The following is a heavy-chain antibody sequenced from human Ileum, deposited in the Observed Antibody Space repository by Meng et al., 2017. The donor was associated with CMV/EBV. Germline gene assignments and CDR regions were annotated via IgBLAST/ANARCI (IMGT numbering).Heavy chain of an antibody. CDR3: AGDWGPYSSRGYFDP. D-gene: IGHD6-13*01. CDR2: IYDSGST. Sequence: QVQRQESGPGLVTPSETLSLPFTVTGGSISSGTYYWAWIRQSPGKGLEWIGSIYDSGSTYDNPSLKSRVTMSVDTFKNQFSLKLTSVTAADTAVYYCAGDWGPYSSRGYFDPWGQGTLVTVSS. V-gene: IGHV4-39*07. CDR1: GGSISSGTYY. J-gene: IGHJ5*02.